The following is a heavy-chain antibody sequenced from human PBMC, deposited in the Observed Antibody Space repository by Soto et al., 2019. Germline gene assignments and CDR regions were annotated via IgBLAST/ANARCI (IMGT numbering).Heavy chain of an antibody. CDR2: IYYSGTT. D-gene: IGHD6-13*01. CDR1: GGSISSNNYY. Sequence: SLTCSVSGGSISSNNYYWGWIRQPPGKGLEWIGSIYYSGTTYYNPSIKSRVTISADTSKNQFSLKLSSVTAADTAMYYCARRKGIAAAGTGNWFDPWGQGILVTVSS. V-gene: IGHV4-39*01. CDR3: ARRKGIAAAGTGNWFDP. J-gene: IGHJ5*02.